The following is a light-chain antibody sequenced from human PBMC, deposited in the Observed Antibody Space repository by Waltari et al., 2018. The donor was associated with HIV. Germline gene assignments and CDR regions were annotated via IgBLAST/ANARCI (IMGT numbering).Light chain of an antibody. CDR3: QQRSRWPIT. CDR2: DAS. V-gene: IGKV3-11*01. CDR1: QSVSNY. Sequence: EIVLTQSPATLSLSPGETATLPCRASQSVSNYLAWYQQKPGQAPRLLIYDASNRATDIPARFSGSGSGTDFTLAISSLEPEDFAVYYCQQRSRWPITFGQGTRLEIK. J-gene: IGKJ5*01.